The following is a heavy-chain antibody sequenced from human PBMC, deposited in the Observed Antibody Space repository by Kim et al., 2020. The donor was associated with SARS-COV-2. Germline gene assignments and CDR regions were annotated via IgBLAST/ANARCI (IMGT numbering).Heavy chain of an antibody. D-gene: IGHD5-18*01. CDR2: IYYSGST. CDR3: ASDTPWIQLWSLGGMDV. Sequence: SETLSLTCTVSGGSISSSSYYWGWIRQPPGKGLEWIGSIYYSGSTYYNPSLKSRVTISVDTSKNQFSLKLSSVTAADTAVYYCASDTPWIQLWSLGGMDVWGQGTTVTVSS. CDR1: GGSISSSSYY. J-gene: IGHJ6*02. V-gene: IGHV4-39*07.